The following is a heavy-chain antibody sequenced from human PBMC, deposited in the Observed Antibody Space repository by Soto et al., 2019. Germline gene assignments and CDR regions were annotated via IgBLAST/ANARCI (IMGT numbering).Heavy chain of an antibody. Sequence: TGGSLRLSCVTSGFTFSRNTMNWVRQAPGKGLEWVASITYSGSYVYYADSVKGRFSASRDNAKNSLSLQMDSLRPDDTAIYFCVKEEGSEAMEVWGKGTTVTVSS. CDR1: GFTFSRNT. CDR2: ITYSGSYV. V-gene: IGHV3-21*01. J-gene: IGHJ6*04. CDR3: VKEEGSEAMEV. D-gene: IGHD6-19*01.